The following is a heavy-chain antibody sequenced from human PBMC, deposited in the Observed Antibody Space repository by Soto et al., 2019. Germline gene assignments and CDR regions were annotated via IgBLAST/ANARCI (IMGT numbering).Heavy chain of an antibody. Sequence: GGSLRLSCAASGFTFSDSTIHWVRQASGKGLEWVGRIRAKANTYATSYGASVKGRFTISRDDSKNTAYPQMNSLNTEDTAVYFCTRQWLLWGPFDYWGRGSLVTVSS. CDR2: IRAKANTYAT. V-gene: IGHV3-73*01. D-gene: IGHD3-3*01. CDR3: TRQWLLWGPFDY. CDR1: GFTFSDST. J-gene: IGHJ4*02.